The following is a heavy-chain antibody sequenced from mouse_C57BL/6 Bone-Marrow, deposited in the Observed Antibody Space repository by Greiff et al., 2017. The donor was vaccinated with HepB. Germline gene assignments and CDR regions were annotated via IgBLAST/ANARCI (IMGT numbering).Heavy chain of an antibody. Sequence: QVQLQQPGAELVKPGASVKMSCKASGYTFTSYWITWVKQRPGQGLEWIGDIYPGSGSTNYNEKFKSKATLTVDTSSSTAYMQLSSLTSEDSAVYYCARGWLRRRAWFAYWGQGTLFTVSA. V-gene: IGHV1-55*01. CDR3: ARGWLRRRAWFAY. CDR1: GYTFTSYW. CDR2: IYPGSGST. D-gene: IGHD2-2*01. J-gene: IGHJ3*01.